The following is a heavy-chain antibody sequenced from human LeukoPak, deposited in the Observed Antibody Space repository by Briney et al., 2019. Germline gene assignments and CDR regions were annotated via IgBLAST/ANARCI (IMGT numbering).Heavy chain of an antibody. D-gene: IGHD4-17*01. CDR2: INHSGST. V-gene: IGHV4-34*01. CDR3: ARGSTTVRLNN. J-gene: IGHJ4*02. Sequence: SETLSLTCAVYGGSFSGYYWSWIRQPPGKGLEWIGEINHSGSTNYNPSLKSRVTISVDTFKNQFSLKLSSVTAADTAVYYCARGSTTVRLNNWGQGTLVTVSS. CDR1: GGSFSGYY.